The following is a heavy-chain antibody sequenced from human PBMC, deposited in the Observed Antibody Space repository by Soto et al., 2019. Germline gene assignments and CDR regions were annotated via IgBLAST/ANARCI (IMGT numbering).Heavy chain of an antibody. D-gene: IGHD2-21*01. J-gene: IGHJ4*02. CDR1: GYTLTELS. CDR3: AKDSLWFTEY. V-gene: IGHV1-24*01. Sequence: AASVKVSCKVSGYTLTELSMHWVRQAPVKGLEWMGCFDPEYGETIYAQKFQGRVTMTEDTSKDTAYMDLSSLRSEDTAVYYCAKDSLWFTEYWGQGTLVTVSS. CDR2: FDPEYGET.